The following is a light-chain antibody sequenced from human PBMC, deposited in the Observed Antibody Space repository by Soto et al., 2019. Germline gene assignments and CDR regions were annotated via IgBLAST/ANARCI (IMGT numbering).Light chain of an antibody. V-gene: IGLV2-11*01. CDR3: CSYAGSPRYV. J-gene: IGLJ1*01. CDR1: SSDVGGYNY. CDR2: DVS. Sequence: QSALTQPRSVSGSPGQSVTISCTGTSSDVGGYNYVSWYQQHPGKAPKVMIYDVSERPSGVPDRFSGSKSGNTASLTHSGRQAEDEADYFCCSYAGSPRYVFGTGTKLTVL.